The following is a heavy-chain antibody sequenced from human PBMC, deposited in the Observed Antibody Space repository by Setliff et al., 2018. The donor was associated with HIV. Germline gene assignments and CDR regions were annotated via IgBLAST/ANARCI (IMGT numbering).Heavy chain of an antibody. CDR2: FFPSGGT. D-gene: IGHD3-22*01. J-gene: IGHJ4*02. CDR1: GYSISSGYY. CDR3: ARDLDSSGYFNSLNY. Sequence: LSLTCAVSGYSISSGYYWGWIRQPPGKGLDWIGSFFPSGGTYYNPSLKSRVTISVDTSKNHFSLRLTSVTAADTAVYYCARDLDSSGYFNSLNYWGQGTLVTVSS. V-gene: IGHV4-38-2*02.